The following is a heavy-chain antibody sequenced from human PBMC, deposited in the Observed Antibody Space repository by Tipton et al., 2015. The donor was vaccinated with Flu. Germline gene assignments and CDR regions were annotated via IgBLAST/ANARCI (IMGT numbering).Heavy chain of an antibody. Sequence: QVQLVQSGAEVKKPGASVKVSCKASGYTFTRNDLVWVRQASGQGLEWMGWMNPNSGDTGYAQKFQGRVTITRKTSISTAYMELSSLRSDDTAVYYCARLGCSGYDLDYWGQGTLVSVSS. CDR2: MNPNSGDT. D-gene: IGHD5-12*01. J-gene: IGHJ4*02. CDR1: GYTFTRND. CDR3: ARLGCSGYDLDY. V-gene: IGHV1-8*03.